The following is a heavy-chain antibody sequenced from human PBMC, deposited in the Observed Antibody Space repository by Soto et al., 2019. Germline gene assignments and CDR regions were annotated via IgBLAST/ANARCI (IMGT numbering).Heavy chain of an antibody. CDR2: IYPGDSDT. Sequence: GESLKISCKGSGYSFTRYWIGWVRQMPGKGLEWMGIIYPGDSDTRYSPSFQGQVTISADKSISTAYLQWSSLKASDTAMYYCARQESVYGSGSYYADYWGQRTLVTVSS. CDR3: ARQESVYGSGSYYADY. D-gene: IGHD3-10*01. V-gene: IGHV5-51*01. J-gene: IGHJ4*02. CDR1: GYSFTRYW.